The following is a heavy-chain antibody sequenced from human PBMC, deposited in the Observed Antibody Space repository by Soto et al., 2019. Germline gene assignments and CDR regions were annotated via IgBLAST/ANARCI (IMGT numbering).Heavy chain of an antibody. CDR3: ARVFSSGSGWMYYFDF. D-gene: IGHD6-25*01. V-gene: IGHV4-4*02. CDR1: SGSISSGNW. J-gene: IGHJ4*02. CDR2: IYYTGAT. Sequence: QVQLQESGPGLVESSGTLSLTCEVSSGSISSGNWWSWVRQPPGKGLEWIGEIYYTGATNYNPSLKSRVTMTXXXXKXQXSLXLRSATAADTAVYYCARVFSSGSGWMYYFDFWGQGILVSVSS.